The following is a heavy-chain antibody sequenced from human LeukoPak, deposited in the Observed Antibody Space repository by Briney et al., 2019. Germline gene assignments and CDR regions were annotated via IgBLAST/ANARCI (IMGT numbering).Heavy chain of an antibody. Sequence: GGSLRLSCAASGFTFSSYGMHWVRQAPGKGLEWVAVVWYDGDNKFYADSVKGRFTISRDNSKNTLYLQMNSLRAEDTAIYYCARDEGVAAYYFDYWGKGTLVTVSS. CDR3: ARDEGVAAYYFDY. CDR1: GFTFSSYG. D-gene: IGHD6-25*01. V-gene: IGHV3-33*01. CDR2: VWYDGDNK. J-gene: IGHJ4*02.